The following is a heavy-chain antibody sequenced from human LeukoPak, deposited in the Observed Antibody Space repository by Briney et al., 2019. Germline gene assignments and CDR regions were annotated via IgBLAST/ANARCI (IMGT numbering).Heavy chain of an antibody. CDR1: GFTFDDYA. CDR3: AKDHSHYYDSSFDL. V-gene: IGHV3-9*01. D-gene: IGHD3-22*01. J-gene: IGHJ2*01. Sequence: PGGSLRLSCAASGFTFDDYAMHWVRQAPGKGLEWVSGISWNSGSIGYADSVKGRFTISRDNAKNSLYLQMNSLRAEDTALYYCAKDHSHYYDSSFDLWGRGTLVSVSS. CDR2: ISWNSGSI.